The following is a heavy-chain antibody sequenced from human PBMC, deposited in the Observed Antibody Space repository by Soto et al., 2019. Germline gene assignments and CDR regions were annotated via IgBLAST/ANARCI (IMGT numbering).Heavy chain of an antibody. V-gene: IGHV3-11*01. J-gene: IGHJ4*02. Sequence: GGSLRLSCTASGFTFSDYYMNWIRQAPGKGLEWVSYISNSGSTIYYADSVKGRFTISRDNAKNSLYLQMNSLRAEDTAVYYCARGRDYDFWSGYYMYYWGQGTLVTVSS. CDR3: ARGRDYDFWSGYYMYY. D-gene: IGHD3-3*01. CDR2: ISNSGSTI. CDR1: GFTFSDYY.